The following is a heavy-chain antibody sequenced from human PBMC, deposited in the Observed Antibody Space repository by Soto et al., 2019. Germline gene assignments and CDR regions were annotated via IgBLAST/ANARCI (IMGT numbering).Heavy chain of an antibody. Sequence: PGGSLRLSCAASGFTFSSYGMHWVRQAPGKGLEWVAVISYDGSNKYYADSVKGRFTISRDNSKNTLYLQMNSLRAEDTAVYYCAKVSVRYCSGGSCYWYDYWGQGTLVTVSS. V-gene: IGHV3-30*18. D-gene: IGHD2-15*01. CDR2: ISYDGSNK. CDR1: GFTFSSYG. CDR3: AKVSVRYCSGGSCYWYDY. J-gene: IGHJ4*02.